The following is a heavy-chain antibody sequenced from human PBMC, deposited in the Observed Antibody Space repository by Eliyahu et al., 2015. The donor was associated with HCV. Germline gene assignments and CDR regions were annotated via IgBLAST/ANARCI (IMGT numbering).Heavy chain of an antibody. Sequence: QVELVQSGAEVKKPGASVNVSCKASGDTFTSHYIHWVRQAPGQGLEWMGIINPGGGATTYAQNFKGRVIMTRDTSTSTVYMELNSLRSEDTAVYYCARSGPPSTTIYGVALDDAFDVWGQGTMVTVSS. D-gene: IGHD3-3*01. J-gene: IGHJ3*01. V-gene: IGHV1-46*01. CDR2: INPGGGAT. CDR1: GDTFTSHY. CDR3: ARSGPPSTTIYGVALDDAFDV.